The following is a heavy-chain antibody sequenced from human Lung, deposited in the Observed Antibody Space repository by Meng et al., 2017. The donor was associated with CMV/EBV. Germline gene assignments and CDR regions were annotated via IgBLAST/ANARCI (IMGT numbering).Heavy chain of an antibody. CDR1: FTFSSDG. Sequence: FTFSSDGMHWVRQAPGKGLEWVAVISYDGSNKYYADSVKGRFTISRDNSKNTLYLQMNSLRAEDTAVYYCAKLGSVDYYDSSGYWDYWGQGTLVTVSS. J-gene: IGHJ4*02. CDR3: AKLGSVDYYDSSGYWDY. D-gene: IGHD3-22*01. V-gene: IGHV3-30*18. CDR2: ISYDGSNK.